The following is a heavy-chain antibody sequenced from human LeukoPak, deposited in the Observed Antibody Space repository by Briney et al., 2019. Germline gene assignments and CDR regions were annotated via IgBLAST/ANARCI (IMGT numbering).Heavy chain of an antibody. CDR2: ISSSGSTI. CDR3: AREERIVGAAFDY. J-gene: IGHJ4*02. V-gene: IGHV3-11*01. CDR1: GFTFSDCY. Sequence: GGSLRLSCAASGFTFSDCYMSWIRHAPGKGLEWVSYISSSGSTIYYADSVKGRFTISRDNAKNSLYLQMNSLRAEDTAVYYCAREERIVGAAFDYWGQGTLVTVSS. D-gene: IGHD1-26*01.